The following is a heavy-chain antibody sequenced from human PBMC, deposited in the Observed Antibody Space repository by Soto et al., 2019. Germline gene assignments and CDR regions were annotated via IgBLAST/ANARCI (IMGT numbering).Heavy chain of an antibody. V-gene: IGHV3-30-3*01. J-gene: IGHJ4*02. CDR1: GFTFSNYI. Sequence: QVQLVESGGGVVQPGRSLRLSCAASGFTFSNYIMHWVRQAPGKGLEWVAMILHDGNNKYYADSVKGRFTISRDNSKNTLYPQMNSLRTEDTAMYYCARDDEDGSYCDLGYWGQGTLVTVSS. D-gene: IGHD3-10*01. CDR3: ARDDEDGSYCDLGY. CDR2: ILHDGNNK.